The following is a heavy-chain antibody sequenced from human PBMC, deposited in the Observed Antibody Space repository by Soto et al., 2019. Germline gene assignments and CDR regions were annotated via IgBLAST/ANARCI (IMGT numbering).Heavy chain of an antibody. CDR1: GGSFSGYY. J-gene: IGHJ6*02. D-gene: IGHD6-6*01. CDR2: INHRGFT. CDR3: ARLYSTSSATFYFYYRMHV. Sequence: SETLSLTCAVYGGSFSGYYWSWIRQSPGKGLEWIGEINHRGFTNYSPSLKSRVTISADTSKDQCSLRLGPVTAADTAVYYCARLYSTSSATFYFYYRMHVWGQGTTVTVSS. V-gene: IGHV4-34*01.